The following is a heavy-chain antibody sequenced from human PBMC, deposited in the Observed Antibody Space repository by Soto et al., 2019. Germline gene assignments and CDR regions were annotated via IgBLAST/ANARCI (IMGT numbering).Heavy chain of an antibody. D-gene: IGHD3-9*01. CDR2: INPSSGDT. V-gene: IGHV1-46*01. J-gene: IGHJ3*02. Sequence: GASVKVSCKASEYTFTNFYIHWVRQAPGQGLEWMGIINPSSGDTRYAQKFQGRVTMTRDTSTTTVYMELSSLSSEDTAVYYCARLDRAVDAFDIWGQGTMVTVSS. CDR3: ARLDRAVDAFDI. CDR1: EYTFTNFY.